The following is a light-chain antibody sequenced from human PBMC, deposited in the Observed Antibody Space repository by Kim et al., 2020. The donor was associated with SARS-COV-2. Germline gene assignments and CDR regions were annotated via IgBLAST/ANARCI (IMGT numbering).Light chain of an antibody. Sequence: QAVVTQEPSLTVSPGGTVTLTCASSTGDVTSGHFPYWFQQKPGQAPTTLIYDVSNKHSWTPARFSGSLLGGKATLTLSGAQPEDEAEYYCLLYYSGPRVFGGGTQLTVL. CDR3: LLYYSGPRV. CDR2: DVS. CDR1: TGDVTSGHF. J-gene: IGLJ3*02. V-gene: IGLV7-46*01.